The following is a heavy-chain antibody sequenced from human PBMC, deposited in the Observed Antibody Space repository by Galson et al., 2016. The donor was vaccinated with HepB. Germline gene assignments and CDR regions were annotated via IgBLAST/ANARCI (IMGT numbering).Heavy chain of an antibody. J-gene: IGHJ6*03. Sequence: SLRLSCAASGFTVGNNYMSWVRQAPGKGLEWVSLIYSGGSSLYADSVKGRFTISRDSSKNTLYLQMNSLRAEDTAVYYCARSLADYYYMDVWGKGTTVTVYS. CDR2: IYSGGSS. CDR1: GFTVGNNY. V-gene: IGHV3-53*01. CDR3: ARSLADYYYMDV.